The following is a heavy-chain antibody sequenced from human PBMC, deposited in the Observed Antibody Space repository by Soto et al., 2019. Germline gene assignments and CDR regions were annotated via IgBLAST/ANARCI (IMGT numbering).Heavy chain of an antibody. CDR2: IYYSGST. CDR3: ARAGSLQNWFDP. V-gene: IGHV4-31*03. Sequence: QVQLQESGPGLVKPSQTLSLTCTVSGGSISSGGYYWSWIRQHPGKGLEWIRYIYYSGSTYYNPSLKRRVTISVDTSKNQFSLKLSSVTAADPAVYYCARAGSLQNWFDPSGQGTLVTVSS. D-gene: IGHD4-4*01. J-gene: IGHJ5*02. CDR1: GGSISSGGYY.